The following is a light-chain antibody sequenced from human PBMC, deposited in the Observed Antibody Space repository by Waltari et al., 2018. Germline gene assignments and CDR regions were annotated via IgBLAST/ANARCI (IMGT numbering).Light chain of an antibody. CDR1: ISNIGSNT. CDR3: AAWDDSLGGPV. V-gene: IGLV1-44*01. J-gene: IGLJ2*01. Sequence: QSLLTQPPSASGTPGPRVTISSSGGISNIGSNTINWYRQFPGTAPKVLIYSNDQRTSGVPERFSGSKSGTSASLAISGLQSEDEADYYCAAWDDSLGGPVFGGGTKLTVL. CDR2: SND.